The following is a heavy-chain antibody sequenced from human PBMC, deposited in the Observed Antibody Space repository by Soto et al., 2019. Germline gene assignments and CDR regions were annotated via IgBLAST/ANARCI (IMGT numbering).Heavy chain of an antibody. CDR2: INPNSGGT. D-gene: IGHD2-2*01. Sequence: VASVKVSCKASGYTFTGYYMHWVRQAPGQGLEWMGWINPNSGGTNYAQKFQGRVTMTRDTSISTAYMELSRLRSDDTAVYYRARDPGIVVVPAAGPRRHYYYYGMDVWGQGTTVTVSS. CDR1: GYTFTGYY. J-gene: IGHJ6*02. CDR3: ARDPGIVVVPAAGPRRHYYYYGMDV. V-gene: IGHV1-2*02.